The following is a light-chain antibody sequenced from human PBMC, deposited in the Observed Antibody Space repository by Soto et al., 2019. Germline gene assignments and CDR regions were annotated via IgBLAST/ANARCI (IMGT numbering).Light chain of an antibody. V-gene: IGKV3-20*01. CDR2: GVS. Sequence: EIVLTQSPGTLSLSPGERATLSCRASQSVSSSYLAWYQQKPGQAPRLLIHGVSTRATGIPDRFSGSGSGTDFTLTISRLEPEDFAVYFCQQYDNSLWTFGQGTKVEVK. CDR3: QQYDNSLWT. J-gene: IGKJ1*01. CDR1: QSVSSSY.